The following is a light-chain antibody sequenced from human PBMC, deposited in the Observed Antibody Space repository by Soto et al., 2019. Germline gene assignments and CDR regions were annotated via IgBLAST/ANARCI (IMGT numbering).Light chain of an antibody. CDR2: DAS. CDR3: QQRSNWPPMYT. V-gene: IGKV3-11*01. J-gene: IGKJ2*01. Sequence: EIVLTQSPATLSLSPGERATLSCRASQSVSSYLAWYQQKPGQAPRLLIYDASNSATAIPARFSGSGSGTDFTLTISSLEPEDFAVYYCQQRSNWPPMYTFGQGTKLEIK. CDR1: QSVSSY.